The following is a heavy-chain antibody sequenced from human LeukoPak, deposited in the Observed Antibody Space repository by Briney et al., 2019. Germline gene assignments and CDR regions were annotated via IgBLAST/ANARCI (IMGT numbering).Heavy chain of an antibody. D-gene: IGHD3-16*01. CDR1: GGSISGYY. V-gene: IGHV4-59*01. CDR3: ARYGLAYTYDY. CDR2: IYYSGST. J-gene: IGHJ4*02. Sequence: SETLSLTCSVSGGSISGYYWSWIRQPPGKGLEWIGYIYYSGSTNYNPSLKSRVTMSVDTSKNQFSLKLSSVTAADTAVYYCARYGLAYTYDYWGQGTLVTVSS.